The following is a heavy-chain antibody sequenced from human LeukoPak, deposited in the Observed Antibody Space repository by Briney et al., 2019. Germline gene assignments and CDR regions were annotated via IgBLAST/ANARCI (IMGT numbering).Heavy chain of an antibody. CDR3: AKDQLWWGQWLVPTAFDY. D-gene: IGHD6-19*01. CDR2: ISGSGGST. CDR1: GFTSSSYA. V-gene: IGHV3-23*01. J-gene: IGHJ4*02. Sequence: PGQTLRLSCAASGFTSSSYAMSWVRQPPGKGLEWVSAISGSGGSTYYADSVKGRFTISRDNSKNTLYLQMNSLRAEDTAVYYCAKDQLWWGQWLVPTAFDYWGQGTLVTVSS.